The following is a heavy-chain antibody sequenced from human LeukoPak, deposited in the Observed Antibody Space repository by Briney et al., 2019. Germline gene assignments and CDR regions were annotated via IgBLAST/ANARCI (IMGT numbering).Heavy chain of an antibody. CDR3: TKAGIAVPATPDY. D-gene: IGHD6-19*01. CDR2: ISSGGGTT. V-gene: IGHV3-23*01. J-gene: IGHJ4*02. Sequence: GGALRLSCAASGFPYSNYAMNWVRQAPGKGLEWVSGISSGGGTTYYADSVKGRFIISRDNSKNTLYLQMDSLRAEDTAVYYCTKAGIAVPATPDYWGQGTLVTVSS. CDR1: GFPYSNYA.